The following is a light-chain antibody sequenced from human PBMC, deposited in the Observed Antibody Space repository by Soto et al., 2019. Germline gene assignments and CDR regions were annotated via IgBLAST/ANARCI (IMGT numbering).Light chain of an antibody. Sequence: EIVMTQSPATLAVSPGERATLSCMASQRINNNLAWYQQKPGQGPRLLIYGASYRATGIPARFSGSGSGTGFTLTISSLQSEDFAIYYWQQYNNWPRTVGGGTKVEIK. CDR3: QQYNNWPRT. CDR1: QRINNN. J-gene: IGKJ4*01. V-gene: IGKV3-15*01. CDR2: GAS.